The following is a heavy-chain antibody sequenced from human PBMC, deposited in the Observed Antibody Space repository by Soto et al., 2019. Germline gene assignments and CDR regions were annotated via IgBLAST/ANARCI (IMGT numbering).Heavy chain of an antibody. V-gene: IGHV4-28*01. CDR3: ARLGGYYQSLDT. J-gene: IGHJ5*02. Sequence: KLSETPSLTCAVSGYSIGSNNWWGGIRQPPGKGLEWIGYIYYSGTTYYNPSLKSRVTMSVDTSKNQFSLKLTSVTAVDTAVYYCARLGGYYQSLDTWGQGTLVTV. D-gene: IGHD3-22*01. CDR1: GYSIGSNNW. CDR2: IYYSGTT.